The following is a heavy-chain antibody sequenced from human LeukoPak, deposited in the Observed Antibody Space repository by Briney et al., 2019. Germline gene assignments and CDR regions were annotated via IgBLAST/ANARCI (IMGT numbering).Heavy chain of an antibody. D-gene: IGHD6-19*01. CDR1: GYTFTSYG. Sequence: SVKVSCKASGYTFTSYGISWVRQAPGQGLEWMGGIIPIFGTANYAQKFQGRVTITADESTSTAYMELSSLRSEDTAVYYCVRDNSGWFDPWGQGTLVTVSS. J-gene: IGHJ5*02. CDR3: VRDNSGWFDP. CDR2: IIPIFGTA. V-gene: IGHV1-69*13.